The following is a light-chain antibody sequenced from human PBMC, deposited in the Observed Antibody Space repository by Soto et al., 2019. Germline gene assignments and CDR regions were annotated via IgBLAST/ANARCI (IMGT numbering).Light chain of an antibody. CDR2: DVS. V-gene: IGLV2-14*01. CDR3: SSYATSSIPVV. J-gene: IGLJ2*01. Sequence: QSALTQPASVSGSPGQSITISCTGTSSDICSQTSVSWYQQRPGKAPKLIIYDVSNRPSGVSSRFSGSKSGNTASLTISGLQAEDEADYYCSSYATSSIPVVSGGGTQLTVL. CDR1: SSDICSQTS.